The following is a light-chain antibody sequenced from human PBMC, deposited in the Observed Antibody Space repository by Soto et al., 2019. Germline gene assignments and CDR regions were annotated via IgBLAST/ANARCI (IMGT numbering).Light chain of an antibody. V-gene: IGKV3-20*01. CDR2: GAS. CDR1: QSVSSSY. J-gene: IGKJ1*01. CDR3: QQYGGSPWT. Sequence: EIVLTQSPGTLSLSPGERATLSCRASQSVSSSYLAGYQQKPGQAPRLLIYGASSRATGIPDRFSGSGSGTDFTLTISRLGPEDFAVYYCQQYGGSPWTFGQGTKVEIK.